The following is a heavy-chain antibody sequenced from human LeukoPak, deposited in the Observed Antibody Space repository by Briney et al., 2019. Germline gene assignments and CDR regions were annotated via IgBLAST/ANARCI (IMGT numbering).Heavy chain of an antibody. J-gene: IGHJ1*01. CDR3: ATGNYYDSRGYYTFGH. CDR1: GFTFSRYW. V-gene: IGHV3-74*01. CDR2: INGDGSTT. Sequence: PGGSLRLSCAASGFTFSRYWTHWVRQAPGKGLVWVSRINGDGSTTSYADSVKGGFTISRDNAKNTPYLQMNSLRAEDTAVYYCATGNYYDSRGYYTFGHWGQGTLVTVSS. D-gene: IGHD3-22*01.